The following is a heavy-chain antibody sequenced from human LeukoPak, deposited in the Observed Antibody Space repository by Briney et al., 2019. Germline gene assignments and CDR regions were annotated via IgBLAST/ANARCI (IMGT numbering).Heavy chain of an antibody. V-gene: IGHV4-34*01. J-gene: IGHJ4*02. Sequence: PSETLSLTCAVYGGSFSGYYWSWIRQPPGKGMEWNGEIKHSVSTNYNPSLKRRVTISVDTSKNQFSLKLSSVTAADTAVYYCARKVAAAAGSSGAPYYFDYWGQGTLVTVSS. D-gene: IGHD6-13*01. CDR3: ARKVAAAAGSSGAPYYFDY. CDR1: GGSFSGYY. CDR2: IKHSVST.